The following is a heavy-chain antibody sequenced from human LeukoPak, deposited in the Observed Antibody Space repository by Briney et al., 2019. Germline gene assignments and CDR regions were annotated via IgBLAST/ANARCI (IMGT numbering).Heavy chain of an antibody. J-gene: IGHJ4*02. CDR2: FDPEDGET. CDR3: ARGLWFGGFDY. CDR1: GYTLTELS. D-gene: IGHD3-10*01. Sequence: ASVKVSCKVSGYTLTELSMHWVRQAPGKGLEWMGGFDPEDGETIYAQKFQGRVTMTRDTSISTAYMELSRLRSDDTAVYYCARGLWFGGFDYWGQGTLVTVSS. V-gene: IGHV1-24*01.